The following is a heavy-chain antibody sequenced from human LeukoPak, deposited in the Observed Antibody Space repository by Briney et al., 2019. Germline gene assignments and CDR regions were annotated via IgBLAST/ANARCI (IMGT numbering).Heavy chain of an antibody. CDR1: GYSFTSYW. CDR3: ARRHHEWELLDY. J-gene: IGHJ4*02. V-gene: IGHV5-51*01. Sequence: GESLKISCKGSGYSFTSYWIGWVRQLPGKGLEWVGIIYPGDSDTRYSPSFQGQVTISADKSITTAYLQWSSLKASDTAMYYCARRHHEWELLDYWGQGTLVTVSS. CDR2: IYPGDSDT. D-gene: IGHD1-26*01.